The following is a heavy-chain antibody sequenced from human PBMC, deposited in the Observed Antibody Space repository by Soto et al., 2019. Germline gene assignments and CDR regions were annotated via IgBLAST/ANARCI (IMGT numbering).Heavy chain of an antibody. CDR1: GFTFSSYG. J-gene: IGHJ3*02. CDR2: ISYDGSNK. Sequence: GGSLRLSCAASGFTFSSYGMHWVRQAPGKGLEWVAGISYDGSNKYYADSVKGRFTISRDNSKNTLYLQMNSLRAEDTAVYYCAKERGPGLSIAAAGTRGAFDIWGQGTMVTVSS. D-gene: IGHD6-13*01. CDR3: AKERGPGLSIAAAGTRGAFDI. V-gene: IGHV3-30*18.